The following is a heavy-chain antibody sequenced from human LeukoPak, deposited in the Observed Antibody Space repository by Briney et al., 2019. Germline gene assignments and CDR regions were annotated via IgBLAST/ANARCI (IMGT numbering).Heavy chain of an antibody. CDR3: ARQRQYQLPDS. D-gene: IGHD2-2*01. CDR1: GGSISNYY. V-gene: IGHV4-59*04. J-gene: IGHJ4*02. Sequence: PSETLSLTCVVSGGSISNYYWTWIRQPPGKGLEWIGNIYYSGDTYYSPSLKSRVTISVDTSKNQFSLKLSSVTAADTAVYYCARQRQYQLPDSWGQGTLVTVSS. CDR2: IYYSGDT.